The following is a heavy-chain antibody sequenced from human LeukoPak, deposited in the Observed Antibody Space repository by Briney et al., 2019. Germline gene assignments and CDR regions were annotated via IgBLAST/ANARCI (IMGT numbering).Heavy chain of an antibody. Sequence: TLSLTCTVSGGSISSGGYYWSWIRQPPGKGLEWIGYIYHSGSTYYNPSLRSRVTISVDRSKNQFSLKLSSVTAADTAVYYCARDGYSSSSGGGDYWGQGTLVTVSS. CDR1: GGSISSGGYY. D-gene: IGHD6-6*01. CDR3: ARDGYSSSSGGGDY. CDR2: IYHSGST. J-gene: IGHJ4*02. V-gene: IGHV4-30-2*01.